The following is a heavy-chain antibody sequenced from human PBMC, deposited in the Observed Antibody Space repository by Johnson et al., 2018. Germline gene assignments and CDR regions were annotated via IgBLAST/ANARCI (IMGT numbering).Heavy chain of an antibody. D-gene: IGHD1-26*01. Sequence: VQLVETGGGLVKPGGSLRLSCAASGFTFRSYSMNWVRQAPGKGLEWVSSFSSSSSYIYYADSVKGRFTISRDNSKNTLQLQMNSLRPEDTAVYYCAKGWALGEHWGQGTLVTVSS. J-gene: IGHJ1*01. CDR1: GFTFRSYS. V-gene: IGHV3-21*01. CDR2: FSSSSSYI. CDR3: AKGWALGEH.